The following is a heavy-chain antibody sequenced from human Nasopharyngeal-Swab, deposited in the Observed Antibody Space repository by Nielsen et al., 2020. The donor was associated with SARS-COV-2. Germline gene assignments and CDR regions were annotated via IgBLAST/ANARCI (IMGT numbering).Heavy chain of an antibody. D-gene: IGHD3-10*01. CDR2: INPSGGST. J-gene: IGHJ4*02. CDR1: GYTFTSYY. Sequence: ASVKVSCKASGYTFTSYYMRWVRQAPGQGLEWMGIINPSGGSTSYAQKFQGRVTMTRDTSTSTVYMELSSLRSEDTAVYYCARPVGRFGELSPFDYWGQGTLVTVSS. CDR3: ARPVGRFGELSPFDY. V-gene: IGHV1-46*01.